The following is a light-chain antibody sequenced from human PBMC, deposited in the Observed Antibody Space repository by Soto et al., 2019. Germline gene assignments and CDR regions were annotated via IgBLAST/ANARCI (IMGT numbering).Light chain of an antibody. CDR3: LSFASSLSVV. CDR1: SSNIGAGYD. CDR2: GNT. Sequence: QLVLTQPPSVSEAPGQRVTISCTGSSSNIGAGYDVHWYQKLPGRAPKLLIYGNTNRPSGVPDRFSGSKSGTSASLAITGLQAEDEADYYCLSFASSLSVVFGGGTKLTVL. J-gene: IGLJ2*01. V-gene: IGLV1-40*01.